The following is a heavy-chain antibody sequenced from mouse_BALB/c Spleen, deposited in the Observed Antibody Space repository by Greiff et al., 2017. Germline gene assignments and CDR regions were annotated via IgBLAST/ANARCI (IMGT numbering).Heavy chain of an antibody. D-gene: IGHD2-14*01. V-gene: IGHV1S135*01. CDR3: ARRGRYGAMDY. CDR2: IDPFNGGT. Sequence: LQESGPELMKPGASVKISCKASGYSFTSYYMHWVKQSHGKSLEWIGYIDPFNGGTSYNQKFKGKATLTVDKSSSTAYMHLSSLTSEDSAVYYCARRGRYGAMDYWGQGTSVTVSS. J-gene: IGHJ4*01. CDR1: GYSFTSYY.